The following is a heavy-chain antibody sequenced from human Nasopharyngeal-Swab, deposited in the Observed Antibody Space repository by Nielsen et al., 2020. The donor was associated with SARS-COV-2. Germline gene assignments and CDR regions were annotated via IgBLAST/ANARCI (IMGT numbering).Heavy chain of an antibody. CDR2: IYYSGST. Sequence: SETLSLTCTVSGGSISSYYWSWIRQPPGKGLEWIGYIYYSGSTNYNPSLKSRVTTSVDTSKNQFSLKLSSVTAADTAVYYCARIGAVAGIYHWGQGTLVTVSS. CDR1: GGSISSYY. V-gene: IGHV4-59*01. CDR3: ARIGAVAGIYH. D-gene: IGHD6-19*01. J-gene: IGHJ5*02.